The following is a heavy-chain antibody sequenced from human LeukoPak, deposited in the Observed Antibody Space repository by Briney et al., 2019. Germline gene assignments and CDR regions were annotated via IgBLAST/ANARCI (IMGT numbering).Heavy chain of an antibody. J-gene: IGHJ5*02. CDR3: ARGVFGRFDP. CDR1: GGSLSGYY. V-gene: IGHV4-34*01. D-gene: IGHD2-15*01. CDR2: INQSGNT. Sequence: SETLSLTCVVYGGSLSGYYWNWIRQPPGKGLEWIGEINQSGNTNYNPSLESRVTISVDTSKNQFFLKLNSVTAAGTAAYYCARGVFGRFDPWGQGTLVTVSS.